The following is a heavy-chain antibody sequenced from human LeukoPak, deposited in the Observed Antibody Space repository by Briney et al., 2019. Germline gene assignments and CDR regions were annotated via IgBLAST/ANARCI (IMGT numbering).Heavy chain of an antibody. CDR1: GGTFSSYT. D-gene: IGHD3-10*01. Sequence: RASVKVSCKASGGTFSSYTINWVRQAPGQGLEWMGGIIPIFNTPNYAQKFQGRVTMTTDTSTSTAYMELRSLRSDDTAVYYCARRDYYGSGSYYGHWGQGTLVTVSS. CDR3: ARRDYYGSGSYYGH. V-gene: IGHV1-69*05. J-gene: IGHJ4*02. CDR2: IIPIFNTP.